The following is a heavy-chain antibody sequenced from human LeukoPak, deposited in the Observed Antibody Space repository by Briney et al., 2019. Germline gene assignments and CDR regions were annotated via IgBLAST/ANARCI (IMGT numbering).Heavy chain of an antibody. V-gene: IGHV5-51*01. CDR2: IFPGDSDI. CDR3: ARVRKQGYSSFDAFDV. D-gene: IGHD3-22*01. Sequence: GESLKISCKGSGYSFTYYWIGWVRQMPVKGLEWMGIIFPGDSDIKYNPSFEGQVTISADKSISSAYLQWSSLKASDSGTYFCARVRKQGYSSFDAFDVWGQGTVVSVSS. CDR1: GYSFTYYW. J-gene: IGHJ3*01.